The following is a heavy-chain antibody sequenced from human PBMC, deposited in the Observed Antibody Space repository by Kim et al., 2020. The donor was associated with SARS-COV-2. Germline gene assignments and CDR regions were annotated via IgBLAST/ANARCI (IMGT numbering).Heavy chain of an antibody. CDR2: IRGDGSST. D-gene: IGHD6-19*01. Sequence: GGSLRLSCAASGFTFSSYAMSWVRQAPGKGLEWVAGIRGDGSSTYYADSVKGRFTISRDNSKNTLYLQMNSLRAEDTAVYYCAKDQCGGWFYWFHPSGQGTLVTVSP. CDR1: GFTFSSYA. V-gene: IGHV3-23*01. J-gene: IGHJ5*02. CDR3: AKDQCGGWFYWFHP.